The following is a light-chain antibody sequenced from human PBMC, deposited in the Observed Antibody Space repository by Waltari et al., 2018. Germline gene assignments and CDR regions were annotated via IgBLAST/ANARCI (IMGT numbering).Light chain of an antibody. CDR3: NSRDSSGNHPVV. J-gene: IGLJ2*01. CDR1: SLRSYY. Sequence: SSELTQDPAVSVALGQTVRITCQGDSLRSYYASWYQQKPGQAPVLVIYGKNNRPSGTPDRFSCSSLGNAASLTIAGAQAEDEADYCCNSRDSSGNHPVVFGGGTKLTVL. CDR2: GKN. V-gene: IGLV3-19*01.